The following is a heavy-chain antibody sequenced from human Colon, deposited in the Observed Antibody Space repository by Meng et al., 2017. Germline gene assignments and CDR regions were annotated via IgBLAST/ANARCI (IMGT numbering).Heavy chain of an antibody. CDR1: GYSFTSYW. CDR2: IYPGGSDT. J-gene: IGHJ4*02. CDR3: ARHFLSSSWYKFDY. D-gene: IGHD6-13*01. V-gene: IGHV5-51*01. Sequence: GGSLRLSCKGSGYSFTSYWIGWVRQMHGKGLEWMGIIYPGGSDTRYSPSFQGQVTISADKSISTAYLQWSSLKASDTAMYYCARHFLSSSWYKFDYWGQGTLVTVSS.